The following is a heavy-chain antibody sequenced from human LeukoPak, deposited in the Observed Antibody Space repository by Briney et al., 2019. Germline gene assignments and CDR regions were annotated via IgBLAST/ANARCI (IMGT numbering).Heavy chain of an antibody. CDR3: ARDLAAAGTGDLDY. V-gene: IGHV1-46*01. Sequence: ASVKVSCKTSGYTFTDYYMHWVRQAPGQGLEWMGIANPNGDTNYAEKFQGRVTMTMDTSASTLNMELSSLRSEDTAVYYCARDLAAAGTGDLDYWGQGTLVTVSS. D-gene: IGHD6-13*01. CDR1: GYTFTDYY. J-gene: IGHJ4*02. CDR2: ANPNGDT.